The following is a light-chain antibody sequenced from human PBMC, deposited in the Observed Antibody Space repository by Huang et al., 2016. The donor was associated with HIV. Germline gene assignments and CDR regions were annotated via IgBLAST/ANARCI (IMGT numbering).Light chain of an antibody. CDR3: QHYNNWPPWT. V-gene: IGKV3D-15*01. J-gene: IGKJ1*01. CDR2: GAS. Sequence: EIVMTQSPATLSVSPGERATLSCRASQGVSNNIAWYQQKPGQTTRPLIHGASTRATGIAAKFSGRGSGTDFTLTITSLQPEDSAVYYCQHYNNWPPWTFGPGTQVEI. CDR1: QGVSNN.